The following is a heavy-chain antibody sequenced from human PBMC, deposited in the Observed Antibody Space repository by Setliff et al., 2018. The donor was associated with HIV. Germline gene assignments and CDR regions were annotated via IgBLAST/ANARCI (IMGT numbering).Heavy chain of an antibody. Sequence: GGSLRLSCAASGFTFSSYEMNWVRQAPGKGLEWVATIKQDGSEKSYVASVKGRFTISRDNAQNSLYLQMSSLRAEDTAVYYCARKTHYHDNSGLGWFDPWGQGTLVTVSS. V-gene: IGHV3-7*01. CDR2: IKQDGSEK. D-gene: IGHD3-22*01. CDR1: GFTFSSYE. CDR3: ARKTHYHDNSGLGWFDP. J-gene: IGHJ5*02.